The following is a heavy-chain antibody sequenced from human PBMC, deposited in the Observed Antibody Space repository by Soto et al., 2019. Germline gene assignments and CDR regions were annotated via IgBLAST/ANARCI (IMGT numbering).Heavy chain of an antibody. CDR1: GGTFSSYA. CDR2: IIPIFGTA. V-gene: IGHV1-69*01. J-gene: IGHJ3*02. Sequence: QVQLVQSGAEVKKPGSSVKVSCKASGGTFSSYAISWVRQAPGHGLEWMGGIIPIFGTANYAQKFQGRVTITAAEATSTAYMGLRSLRSADTAVYYCARYPTRYCSSTSCYGDAFDIWGHGTMVTVSS. CDR3: ARYPTRYCSSTSCYGDAFDI. D-gene: IGHD2-2*01.